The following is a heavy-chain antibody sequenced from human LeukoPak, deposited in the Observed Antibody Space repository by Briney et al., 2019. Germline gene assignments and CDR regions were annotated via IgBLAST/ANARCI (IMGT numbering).Heavy chain of an antibody. CDR3: ARASGADFDY. D-gene: IGHD3-10*01. Sequence: SETLSLNCTVSGGSISSSSYSWGWIRQPPGKGLGWIGSIYYSGSTYYSPSRKSRVTISVDTSKNQFSLKLSSVTAADTAVYYCARASGADFDYWGQGTLVTVSS. CDR1: GGSISSSSYS. V-gene: IGHV4-39*01. J-gene: IGHJ4*02. CDR2: IYYSGST.